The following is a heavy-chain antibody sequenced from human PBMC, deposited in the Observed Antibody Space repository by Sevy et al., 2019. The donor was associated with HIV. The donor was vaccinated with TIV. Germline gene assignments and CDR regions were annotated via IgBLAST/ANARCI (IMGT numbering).Heavy chain of an antibody. CDR3: AQETFGRFDS. V-gene: IGHV3-7*01. Sequence: GGSLRLSCAASGFSFSAYWMNWVRQAPGKGLEWVANIKPDGSDKHYVDSAEGRFTISRDNAKNSLYLQMDSRRVEDTAMYYCAQETFGRFDSWGQGTLVTVSS. CDR2: IKPDGSDK. D-gene: IGHD1-26*01. J-gene: IGHJ4*02. CDR1: GFSFSAYW.